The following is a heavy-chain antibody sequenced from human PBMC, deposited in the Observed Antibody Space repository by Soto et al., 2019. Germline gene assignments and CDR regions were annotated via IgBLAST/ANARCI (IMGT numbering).Heavy chain of an antibody. Sequence: QMQLQQWGAGLLKPSETLSLTCAVYGGSFSGYYWTWIRQAPGKGLEWIWEINPSGGTNYTSSLKSRITISVDTSKNQSSLILYPVTAADTAVYYCARDRQYYHFWGGYENEGPYGMDVWGQGTTVTVSS. CDR1: GGSFSGYY. CDR2: INPSGGT. J-gene: IGHJ6*02. V-gene: IGHV4-34*02. D-gene: IGHD3-3*02. CDR3: ARDRQYYHFWGGYENEGPYGMDV.